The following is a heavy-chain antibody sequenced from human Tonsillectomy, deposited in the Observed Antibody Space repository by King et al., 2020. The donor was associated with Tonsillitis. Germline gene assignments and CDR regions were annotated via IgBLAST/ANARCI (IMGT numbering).Heavy chain of an antibody. V-gene: IGHV5-51*01. D-gene: IGHD2-2*01. CDR2: IYPGDSDT. Sequence: QLLQSGAEVKKPGESLKISCKGSGYSFTSYWIGWVRQMPGKGLEWMGIIYPGDSDTRYSPSFQGQVTISADKPISTAYLQWSSLKASDTAMYYCAGQGYCSSTSCYVGWFDPWVQGTLVTVSS. CDR3: AGQGYCSSTSCYVGWFDP. CDR1: GYSFTSYW. J-gene: IGHJ5*02.